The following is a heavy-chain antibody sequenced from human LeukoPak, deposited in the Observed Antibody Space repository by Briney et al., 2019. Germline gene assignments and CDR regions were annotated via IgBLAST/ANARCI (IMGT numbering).Heavy chain of an antibody. V-gene: IGHV1-8*01. Sequence: GASVKVSCKASGYTFTSYDINWVRQATGQGLEWMGWMNPNSGNTGYAQKFQGRVTMTRNTSISTAYMELSSLRSEDTAVYYCATVGYYYGSGSFDNWFDPWGQGTLVTVSS. CDR1: GYTFTSYD. CDR2: MNPNSGNT. D-gene: IGHD3-10*01. CDR3: ATVGYYYGSGSFDNWFDP. J-gene: IGHJ5*02.